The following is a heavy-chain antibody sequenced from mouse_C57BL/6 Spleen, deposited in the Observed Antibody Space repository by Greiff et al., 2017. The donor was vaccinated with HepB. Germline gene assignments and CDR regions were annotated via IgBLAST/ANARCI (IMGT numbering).Heavy chain of an antibody. J-gene: IGHJ4*01. D-gene: IGHD1-1*01. CDR3: ARSPYYYGSSASAMDY. Sequence: VQLKESGPGLAKPSQTLSLTCSVTGYSITSDYWNWIRKFPGNKLEYMGYISYSGSTYYNPSPKSRISITRDTSKNQYYLQLNSVTTEDTATYYCARSPYYYGSSASAMDYWGQGTSVTVSS. CDR1: GYSITSDY. V-gene: IGHV3-8*01. CDR2: ISYSGST.